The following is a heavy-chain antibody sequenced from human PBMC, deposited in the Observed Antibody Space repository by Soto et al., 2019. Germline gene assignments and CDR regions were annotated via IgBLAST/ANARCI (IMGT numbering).Heavy chain of an antibody. Sequence: GGSLRLSCAASGFTFSSYAMSWVRQAPGKGLEWVSTFSGSGGSTYYADSVKGRFTISRDNSKSTLYLQMNSLRAEDTALYYCAKGRSYYYYYGVDVWGQGTTVTVS. CDR1: GFTFSSYA. J-gene: IGHJ6*02. V-gene: IGHV3-23*01. CDR3: AKGRSYYYYYGVDV. CDR2: FSGSGGST.